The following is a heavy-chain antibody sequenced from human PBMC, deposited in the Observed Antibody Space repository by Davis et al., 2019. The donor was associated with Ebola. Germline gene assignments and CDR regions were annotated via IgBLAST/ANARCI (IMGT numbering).Heavy chain of an antibody. J-gene: IGHJ6*02. CDR2: ISGSGGST. Sequence: GESLKISCAASGFTFSSYAMSWVRQAPGKGLEWVSAISGSGGSTYYADSVKGRFTISRDNSKNTLYLQMNSLRAEDTAVYYCARDLSYYYYGMDVWGQGTTVTVSS. CDR3: ARDLSYYYYGMDV. D-gene: IGHD2/OR15-2a*01. V-gene: IGHV3-23*01. CDR1: GFTFSSYA.